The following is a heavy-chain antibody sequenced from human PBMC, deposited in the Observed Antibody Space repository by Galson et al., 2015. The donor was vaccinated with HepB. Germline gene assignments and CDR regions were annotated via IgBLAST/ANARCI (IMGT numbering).Heavy chain of an antibody. D-gene: IGHD6-19*01. CDR3: TAFWDYSGWVLIPRVDH. CDR1: GVTCGDYG. V-gene: IGHV3-49*04. CDR2: IRSKTYGETT. J-gene: IGHJ4*02. Sequence: ALRLGGAGAGVTCGDYGVSGGRQGPGKGVEWIGFIRSKTYGETTEHAAALRGRFAISRDDSKNMGYLQVNSLKTEDTGVYYCTAFWDYSGWVLIPRVDHWGQGTLVTVSS.